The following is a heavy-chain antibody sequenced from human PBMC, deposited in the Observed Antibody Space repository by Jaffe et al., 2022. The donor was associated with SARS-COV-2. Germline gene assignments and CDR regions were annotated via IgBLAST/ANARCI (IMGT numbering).Heavy chain of an antibody. D-gene: IGHD4-17*01. J-gene: IGHJ6*02. Sequence: EVQLLESGGGLVQPGGSLRLSCAASGFTFSSYAMSWVRQAPGKGLEWVSAISGSGGSTYYADSVKGRFTISRDNSKNTLYLQMNSLRAEDTAVYYCAHSTTVTSDYYYYGMDVWGQGTTVTVSS. CDR2: ISGSGGST. V-gene: IGHV3-23*01. CDR3: AHSTTVTSDYYYYGMDV. CDR1: GFTFSSYA.